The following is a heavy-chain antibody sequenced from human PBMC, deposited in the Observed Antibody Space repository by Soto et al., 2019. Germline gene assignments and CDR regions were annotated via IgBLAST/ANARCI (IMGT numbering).Heavy chain of an antibody. J-gene: IGHJ4*02. CDR2: ITSSGSTI. CDR3: ARENSPVNVY. D-gene: IGHD4-4*01. CDR1: GFTFSNFE. V-gene: IGHV3-48*03. Sequence: EVQLVESGGGLVQPGGSLRLSCAASGFTFSNFEMNWVRQAPGKGLEWISYITSSGSTIYYADSVKGRFTISRDNAKNSLYRKMTSLRAEDTAVYYCARENSPVNVYGGQGPLVTVSS.